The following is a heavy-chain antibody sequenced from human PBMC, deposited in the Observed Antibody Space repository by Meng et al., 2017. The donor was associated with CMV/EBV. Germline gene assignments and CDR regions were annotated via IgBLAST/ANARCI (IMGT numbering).Heavy chain of an antibody. Sequence: ASVQVSCKVSGYTLTEFSRHWVRQAPGKGLEWMGGFDAEDGETIYAQKFQGRVTMTEDTSTDTAYMELSSLRSEDTAVYYCATAAGSRAPGGAFDIWGQGTMVTVSS. CDR1: GYTLTEFS. CDR3: ATAAGSRAPGGAFDI. CDR2: FDAEDGET. V-gene: IGHV1-24*01. J-gene: IGHJ3*02. D-gene: IGHD2-2*01.